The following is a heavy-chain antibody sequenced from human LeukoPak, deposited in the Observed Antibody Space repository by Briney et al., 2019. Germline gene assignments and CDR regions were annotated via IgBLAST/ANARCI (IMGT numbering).Heavy chain of an antibody. V-gene: IGHV4-59*01. CDR1: GGSISSYY. CDR3: VRGSAYYDFWSGYSPLGRWFDP. D-gene: IGHD3-3*01. Sequence: PSETLSLTCTVSGGSISSYYWSWIRQPPGKGLEWIGYIYYSGSTNYNPSLKSRVTISVDTSKNQFSLKLSSVTAADTAVYYCVRGSAYYDFWSGYSPLGRWFDPWGQGTLVTVSS. CDR2: IYYSGST. J-gene: IGHJ5*02.